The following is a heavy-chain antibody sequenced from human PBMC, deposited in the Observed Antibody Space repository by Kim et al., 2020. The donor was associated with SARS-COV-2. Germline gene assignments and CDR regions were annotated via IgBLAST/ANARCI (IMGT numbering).Heavy chain of an antibody. Sequence: GGSLRLSCAASGFTFSSYGMHWVRQAPGKGLEWVAVISYDGSNKYYADSVKGRFTISRDNSKNTLYLQMNSLRAEDTAVYYCAKVGGYYDFWSGYWDGAFDIWGQGTMVTVSS. CDR3: AKVGGYYDFWSGYWDGAFDI. J-gene: IGHJ3*02. V-gene: IGHV3-30*18. CDR1: GFTFSSYG. D-gene: IGHD3-3*01. CDR2: ISYDGSNK.